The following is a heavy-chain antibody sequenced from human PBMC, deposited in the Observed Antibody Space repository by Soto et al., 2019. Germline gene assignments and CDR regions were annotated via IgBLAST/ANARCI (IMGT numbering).Heavy chain of an antibody. Sequence: EVQLLESGGGLVQPGGSLRLSCAASGFTFSSYAMSWVRQAPGKGLEWVSAISGSGGSTYYADSVKGRFTISRDNSKNPLYLQMNSLRAEDTAVYYCAKVLLGITFGGVIVPWYFDYWGQGTLVTVSS. V-gene: IGHV3-23*01. CDR2: ISGSGGST. J-gene: IGHJ4*02. CDR3: AKVLLGITFGGVIVPWYFDY. CDR1: GFTFSSYA. D-gene: IGHD3-16*02.